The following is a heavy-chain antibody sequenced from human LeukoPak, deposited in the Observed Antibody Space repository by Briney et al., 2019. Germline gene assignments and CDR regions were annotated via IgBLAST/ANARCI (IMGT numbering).Heavy chain of an antibody. CDR3: ARGRVSSSTWYSTYYYYFYMDV. V-gene: IGHV4-59*01. Sequence: SETLSLTCSVSDDSITMFYWAWIRQPPGQGLEWIGYVDNTGSTNFNPSLNGRVSISRDTTKNLFSLRLRSVTAADTAVYFCARGRVSSSTWYSTYYYYFYMDVWGKGTTVTVSS. CDR2: VDNTGST. CDR1: DDSITMFY. D-gene: IGHD1-1*01. J-gene: IGHJ6*03.